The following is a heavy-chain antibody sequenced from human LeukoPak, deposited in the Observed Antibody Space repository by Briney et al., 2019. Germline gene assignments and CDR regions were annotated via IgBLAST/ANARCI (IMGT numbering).Heavy chain of an antibody. V-gene: IGHV3-21*01. Sequence: GGSLRLSCAASGFTFSSYTMNWLRQAPGKGLEWVSPISSSSYIYYADSVKGRFTISRDNAKNSLYLQMNSLRAEDTAVYYCARDKGSYDSDFWGQGTLVTVSS. J-gene: IGHJ4*02. D-gene: IGHD5-18*01. CDR1: GFTFSSYT. CDR3: ARDKGSYDSDF. CDR2: ISSSSYI.